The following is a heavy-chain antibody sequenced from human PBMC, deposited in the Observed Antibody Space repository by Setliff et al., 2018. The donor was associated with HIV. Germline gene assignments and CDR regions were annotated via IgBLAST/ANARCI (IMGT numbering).Heavy chain of an antibody. V-gene: IGHV5-51*01. CDR1: GYTFTSYW. CDR2: IYPDDSDT. J-gene: IGHJ3*02. Sequence: GESLKISCKGSGYTFTSYWIGWVRQMPGKRLEWMCIIYPDDSDTRYSPSFKGQVTISADKAISTAYLQWSSLKASARAMDYCTRHDAVGGTPLIHAFDIWGQGTMVTVSS. CDR3: TRHDAVGGTPLIHAFDI. D-gene: IGHD1-26*01.